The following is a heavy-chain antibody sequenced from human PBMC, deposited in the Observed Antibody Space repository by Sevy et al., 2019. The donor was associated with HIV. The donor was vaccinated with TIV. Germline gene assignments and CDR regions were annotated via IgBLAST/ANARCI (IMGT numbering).Heavy chain of an antibody. CDR3: VRERAGIDH. D-gene: IGHD6-19*01. J-gene: IGHJ4*02. Sequence: GGSLRLSCAASGFTVTFNSMGWVRQAPGRGLVWVSVIYVGRNTYYADSVKGRFTIFRDSFKDTVDLQMDSLRPEDSGVYYCVRERAGIDHWGQGTLVTVSS. CDR1: GFTVTFNS. CDR2: IYVGRNT. V-gene: IGHV3-53*01.